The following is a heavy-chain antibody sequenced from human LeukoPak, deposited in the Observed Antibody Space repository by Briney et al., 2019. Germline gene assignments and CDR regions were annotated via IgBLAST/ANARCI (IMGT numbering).Heavy chain of an antibody. V-gene: IGHV3-23*01. J-gene: IGHJ5*02. Sequence: GGSLRLSCAASGFDLSTYAMTWARQAPAKGLEWVSSIRIGGGGTHYAGSVKGRFTISRDNSENTLHLQMNNLRVGDTAKYFCARCMVLSQGWCNWFDPWGQGTLVTVSS. CDR2: IRIGGGGT. CDR3: ARCMVLSQGWCNWFDP. D-gene: IGHD6-13*01. CDR1: GFDLSTYA.